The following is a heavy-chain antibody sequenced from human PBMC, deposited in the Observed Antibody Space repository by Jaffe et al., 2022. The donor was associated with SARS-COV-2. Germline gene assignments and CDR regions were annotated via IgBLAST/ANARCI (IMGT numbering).Heavy chain of an antibody. V-gene: IGHV3-7*01. D-gene: IGHD6-25*01. CDR1: GLTFSTYW. J-gene: IGHJ4*02. CDR3: AREIAAAGDY. CDR2: IKEDGSEQ. Sequence: EVQLVESGGGLVQPGGSLRLSCAVSGLTFSTYWMSWFRQAPGKGLEWVAKIKEDGSEQYYVDSVKGRFTISRDNAKNSLYLQMNSLRAEDTAVYFCAREIAAAGDYWGQGTLVTVSS.